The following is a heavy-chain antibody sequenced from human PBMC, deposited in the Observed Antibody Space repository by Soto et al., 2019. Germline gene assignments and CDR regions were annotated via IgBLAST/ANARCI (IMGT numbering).Heavy chain of an antibody. V-gene: IGHV1-18*01. Sequence: QVQLVQSGAEVKKPGASVKVSCKASGYTFTSYGISWVRQAPGQGLEWMGWISAYNGNTNYAQKLQGRVTMTTDTSTSTAYTELRSLRADDTAVYYCARGKYDILTGYYPFDYWGQGTLVTVSS. J-gene: IGHJ4*02. CDR2: ISAYNGNT. D-gene: IGHD3-9*01. CDR3: ARGKYDILTGYYPFDY. CDR1: GYTFTSYG.